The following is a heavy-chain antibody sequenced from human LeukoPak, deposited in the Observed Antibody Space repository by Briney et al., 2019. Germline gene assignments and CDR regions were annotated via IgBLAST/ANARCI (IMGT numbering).Heavy chain of an antibody. D-gene: IGHD2-2*01. Sequence: SETLSLTCTVSGGSISSYYWSWIRQPAGKGLEWIGRIYTSGSTNYNPALKSRVTMSVDTSKNQFSLKLSSVTAADTAVYYCAREREGIVVPAAPTYFDYWGQGTLVTVSS. J-gene: IGHJ4*02. CDR3: AREREGIVVPAAPTYFDY. CDR2: IYTSGST. V-gene: IGHV4-4*07. CDR1: GGSISSYY.